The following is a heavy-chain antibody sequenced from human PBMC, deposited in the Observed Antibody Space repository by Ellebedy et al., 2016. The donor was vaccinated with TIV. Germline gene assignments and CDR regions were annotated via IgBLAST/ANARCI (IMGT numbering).Heavy chain of an antibody. D-gene: IGHD3-3*01. J-gene: IGHJ6*02. CDR1: GFTFSSYG. Sequence: PGGSLRLSCAASGFTFSSYGMHWVRQAPGKGLEWVAVIWDDGSNKYYVDSVKGRFTISRDNSKKTLYLQMNRVRAEDTAVYYCARETKRRFLGPYYYGMDVWGQGTTVTVSS. V-gene: IGHV3-33*01. CDR3: ARETKRRFLGPYYYGMDV. CDR2: IWDDGSNK.